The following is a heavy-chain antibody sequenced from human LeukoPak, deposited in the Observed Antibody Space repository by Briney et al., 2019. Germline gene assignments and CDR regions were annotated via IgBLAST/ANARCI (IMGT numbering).Heavy chain of an antibody. D-gene: IGHD3-9*01. J-gene: IGHJ4*02. CDR2: INPNGGGT. V-gene: IGHV1-2*02. Sequence: ASVKVSCKASGYTFTGYYMHWVRQAPGQGLEWMGWINPNGGGTNYAQKFQGRVTMTRDTSISTAYMELSRLRSDDTAVYYCARGGYFDWLVPTDYWGQGTLVTVSS. CDR1: GYTFTGYY. CDR3: ARGGYFDWLVPTDY.